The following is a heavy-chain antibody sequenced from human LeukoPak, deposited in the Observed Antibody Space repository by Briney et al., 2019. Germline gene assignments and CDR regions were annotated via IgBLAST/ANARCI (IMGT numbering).Heavy chain of an antibody. CDR3: AKDRERYFDWSLDY. J-gene: IGHJ4*02. Sequence: PGGSLRLSCSASRFTFSSYTMNWVRQAPGKGLEWVSGISWNSGSIGYADSVKGRFTISRDNAKNSLYLQMNSLRAEDTALYYCAKDRERYFDWSLDYWGQGTLVTVSS. CDR2: ISWNSGSI. D-gene: IGHD3-9*01. V-gene: IGHV3-9*01. CDR1: RFTFSSYT.